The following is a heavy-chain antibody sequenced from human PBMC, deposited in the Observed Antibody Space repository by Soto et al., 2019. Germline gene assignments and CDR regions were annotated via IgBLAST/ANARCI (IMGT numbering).Heavy chain of an antibody. CDR1: GSPFTSYG. V-gene: IGHV1-18*04. J-gene: IGHJ4*02. CDR3: ARGLEYYDYVWGSYRTPFDY. CDR2: ISAYNGNT. D-gene: IGHD3-16*02. Sequence: ASVKISCKASGSPFTSYGISWVRQAPGQGLEWMGWISAYNGNTNYAQKLQGRVTMTTDTSTSTAYMELRSLRSDDTAVYYCARGLEYYDYVWGSYRTPFDYWGQGTLVTVSS.